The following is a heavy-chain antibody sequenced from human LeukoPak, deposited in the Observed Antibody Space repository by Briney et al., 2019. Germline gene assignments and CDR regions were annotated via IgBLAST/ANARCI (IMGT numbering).Heavy chain of an antibody. J-gene: IGHJ4*02. D-gene: IGHD3-3*01. CDR1: GFTFSNAW. CDR2: IKSKTDGGTT. Sequence: GGSLRLSCAASGFTFSNAWMSWVRQAPGKGREWVGRIKSKTDGGTTDYAAPVKGRFTISRDDSKNTLYLQMNSLKTEDTAVYYCTTAVATYYDFWSGYYYFDYWGQGTLVTVSS. CDR3: TTAVATYYDFWSGYYYFDY. V-gene: IGHV3-15*01.